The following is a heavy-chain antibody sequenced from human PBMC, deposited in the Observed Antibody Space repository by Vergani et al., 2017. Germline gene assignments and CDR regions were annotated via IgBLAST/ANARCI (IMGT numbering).Heavy chain of an antibody. CDR1: GFTFSSYG. V-gene: IGHV3-33*01. J-gene: IGHJ6*03. Sequence: QVQLVESGGGVVQPGRSLRLSCAASGFTFSSYGMHWVRQAPGKGLEWVAVIWYDGSNKYYADSVKGRFTISRDNSKNTLYLQMNSLRAEDTAVYYCARDGGYCSSTSGYYYYMDVWGKGTTVTVSS. CDR2: IWYDGSNK. D-gene: IGHD2-2*01. CDR3: ARDGGYCSSTSGYYYYMDV.